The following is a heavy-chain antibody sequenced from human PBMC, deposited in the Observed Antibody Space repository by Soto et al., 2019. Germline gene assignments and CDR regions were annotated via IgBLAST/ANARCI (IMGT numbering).Heavy chain of an antibody. J-gene: IGHJ6*02. CDR3: ARDMGGDYYYYGIDV. D-gene: IGHD3-16*01. CDR2: ISWDSDRT. CDR1: GFTFDDHA. V-gene: IGHV3-9*01. Sequence: EVQLVESGGGLVQPGRSLRLSCAASGFTFDDHAMIWVRQAPGKGLEWVAGISWDSDRTGYVDSLKGRFTISRDNAKNSLYLQMNSLRAEDTAFYYCARDMGGDYYYYGIDVWGQGTTVTVSS.